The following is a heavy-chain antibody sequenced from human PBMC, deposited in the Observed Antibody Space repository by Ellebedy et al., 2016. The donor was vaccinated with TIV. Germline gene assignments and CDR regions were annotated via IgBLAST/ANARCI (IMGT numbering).Heavy chain of an antibody. CDR3: ARGEEITMVRGPSMDV. CDR2: INPSGGST. V-gene: IGHV1-46*01. D-gene: IGHD3-10*01. CDR1: GYTFTSYY. J-gene: IGHJ6*02. Sequence: ASVKVSXXASGYTFTSYYMHWVRQAPGQGLEWMGIINPSGGSTSYAQKFQGRVTMTRDTSTSTVYMELSNLRSEDTAVYYCARGEEITMVRGPSMDVWGQGTTVTVSS.